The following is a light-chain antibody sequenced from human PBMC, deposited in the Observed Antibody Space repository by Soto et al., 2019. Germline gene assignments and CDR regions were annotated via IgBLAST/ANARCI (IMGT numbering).Light chain of an antibody. CDR2: GAS. CDR1: QSVADN. Sequence: VITQSPSTLAVSPGERVTLSCRSSQSVADNLAWFQQKPGQGPRLLIYGASTRATGIPARFSGSGSETDFTLTVSSLRSEDSAVYYCQQYNYWPIPFGQGTRLEI. J-gene: IGKJ5*01. CDR3: QQYNYWPIP. V-gene: IGKV3-15*01.